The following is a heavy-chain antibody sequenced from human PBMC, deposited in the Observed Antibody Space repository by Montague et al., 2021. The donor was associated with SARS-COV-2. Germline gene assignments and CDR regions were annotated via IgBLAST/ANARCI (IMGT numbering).Heavy chain of an antibody. Sequence: SETLSLTCTLSGGSFSTTRDYWNWIRQPPGKGLEGYGTINYTETTYYNPTPISGTTYYSPSLKSRVTIAVDTSRNQVFLNLRSVTATDTAGYYCSDGGCIGVSGSWGPGTLVTVSS. J-gene: IGHJ1*01. D-gene: IGHD6-19*01. V-gene: IGHV4-39*01. CDR3: SDGGCIGVSGS. CDR2: INYTETT. CDR1: GGSFSTTRDY.